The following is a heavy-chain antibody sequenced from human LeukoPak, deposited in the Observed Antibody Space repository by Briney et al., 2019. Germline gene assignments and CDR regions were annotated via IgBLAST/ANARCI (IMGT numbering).Heavy chain of an antibody. D-gene: IGHD6-19*01. J-gene: IGHJ4*02. V-gene: IGHV3-74*01. CDR1: GFTFSKYW. Sequence: GGSLRLSCAASGFTFSKYWMLWVRQAPGKGLESVSRINTDGTITTYADSVKGRFTVSRDNADNTMFLQMNSARDEDTAVYYCATKQWLAPPPDSWGQGTPVTVSS. CDR2: INTDGTIT. CDR3: ATKQWLAPPPDS.